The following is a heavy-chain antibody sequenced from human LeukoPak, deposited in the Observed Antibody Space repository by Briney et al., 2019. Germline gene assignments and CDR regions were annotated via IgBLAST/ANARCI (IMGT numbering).Heavy chain of an antibody. Sequence: GESLKISCKGSGYTFTNYWIAWVRQMPGKGLEWMGMIYPGDSDTRYSPYFQGHVTISADKSITTAYLQWSSLKASDTAMYYCARHIGLTTRYFDYWGQGTLVTVSS. CDR1: GYTFTNYW. D-gene: IGHD4/OR15-4a*01. V-gene: IGHV5-51*01. J-gene: IGHJ4*02. CDR2: IYPGDSDT. CDR3: ARHIGLTTRYFDY.